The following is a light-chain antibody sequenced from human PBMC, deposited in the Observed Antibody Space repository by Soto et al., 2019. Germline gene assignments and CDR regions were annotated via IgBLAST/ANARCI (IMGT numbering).Light chain of an antibody. Sequence: QSVLTQPASVSGAPGQSITISCTGTSSDVGADGLVSWHQLHPGRAPKLIIHEDNKRPSGVSYRFSGSRSGNTASLTISGLQAEDEADYYCCSYAGSDTYVLFGGGTQLTVL. CDR3: CSYAGSDTYVL. J-gene: IGLJ7*01. CDR2: EDN. V-gene: IGLV2-23*01. CDR1: SSDVGADGL.